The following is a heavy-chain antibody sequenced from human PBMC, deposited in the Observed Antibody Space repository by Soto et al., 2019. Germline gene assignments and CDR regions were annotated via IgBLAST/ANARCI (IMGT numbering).Heavy chain of an antibody. CDR1: GGSISSGGYY. CDR3: ARDVVRGFYGMDV. J-gene: IGHJ6*02. CDR2: IYYSGST. Sequence: SETLSITCTVSGGSISSGGYYWSWIRQHPGKGLEWIGYIYYSGSTYYNPSLKSRVTISVDTSKNQFSLKLSSVTAADTAVYYCARDVVRGFYGMDVWGQGTTVNVSS. D-gene: IGHD3-10*01. V-gene: IGHV4-31*03.